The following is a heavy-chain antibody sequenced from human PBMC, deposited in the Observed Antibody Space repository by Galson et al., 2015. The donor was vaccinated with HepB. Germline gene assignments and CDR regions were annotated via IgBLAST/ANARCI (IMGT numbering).Heavy chain of an antibody. Sequence: SLRLSCAASGFTFSNAWMSWVRQAPGKGLEWVGRIKSKTDGGTTDYAAPVKGGFTISRDDSKNTLYLQMNSLKTEDTAVYYCTTGSHYDYVWGLSWGQGTLVTVSS. J-gene: IGHJ4*02. V-gene: IGHV3-15*01. CDR3: TTGSHYDYVWGLS. D-gene: IGHD3-16*01. CDR2: IKSKTDGGTT. CDR1: GFTFSNAW.